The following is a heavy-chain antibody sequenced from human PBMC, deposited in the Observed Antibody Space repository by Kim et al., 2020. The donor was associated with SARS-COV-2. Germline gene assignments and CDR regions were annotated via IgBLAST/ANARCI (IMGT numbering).Heavy chain of an antibody. D-gene: IGHD3-22*01. V-gene: IGHV4-34*01. CDR2: INHSGST. J-gene: IGHJ3*02. CDR1: GGSFSGYY. Sequence: SETLSLTCAVYGGSFSGYYWSWIRQPPGKGLEWIGEINHSGSTNYNPSLKSRVTISVDTSKNQFSLKLSSVTAADTAVYYCARRITMIVVATYAFDIWGQGTMVTVSS. CDR3: ARRITMIVVATYAFDI.